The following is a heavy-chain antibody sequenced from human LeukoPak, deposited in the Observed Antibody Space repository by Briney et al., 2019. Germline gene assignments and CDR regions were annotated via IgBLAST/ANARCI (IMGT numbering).Heavy chain of an antibody. D-gene: IGHD6-13*01. J-gene: IGHJ6*03. CDR2: IYYSGST. Sequence: SETLSLTCTVSGGSISSYYWSWLRQPPGKGLEWIGYIYYSGSTNYNPSLKSRVTISVDTSKNQFSLKLSSVTAADTAVYYCARGRQQLWYYYYYMDVWGKGTTVTVSS. V-gene: IGHV4-59*12. CDR3: ARGRQQLWYYYYYMDV. CDR1: GGSISSYY.